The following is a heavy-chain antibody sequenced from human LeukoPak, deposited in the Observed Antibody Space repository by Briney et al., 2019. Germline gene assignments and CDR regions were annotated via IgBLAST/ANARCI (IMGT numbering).Heavy chain of an antibody. V-gene: IGHV3-30*04. CDR3: ARGPSMIVVAISGYFDY. Sequence: GGSLRLSCAASGFTFSSYAMHWVRQAPGKGLEWVAVISYDGSNKHYADSVKGRFTISRDNSKNTLYLQMNSLRAEDTAVYYCARGPSMIVVAISGYFDYWGQGTLVTVSS. CDR2: ISYDGSNK. D-gene: IGHD3-22*01. J-gene: IGHJ4*02. CDR1: GFTFSSYA.